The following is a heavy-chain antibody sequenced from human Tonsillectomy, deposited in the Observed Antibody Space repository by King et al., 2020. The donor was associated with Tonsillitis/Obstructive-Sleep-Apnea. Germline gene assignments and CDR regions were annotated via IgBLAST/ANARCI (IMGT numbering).Heavy chain of an antibody. CDR3: AKELKVGYDILTGYYPPYYYYYMDV. Sequence: VQLVESGGGVVQPGRSLSLSCAASGFTFSSYDMHWVRQAPVKGSQWWSVISYDGSTKYYADSVKGRFTISRDNSKNTLYLQMNSLGAEDTAVYYCAKELKVGYDILTGYYPPYYYYYMDVWGKGTTVTVSS. D-gene: IGHD3-9*01. J-gene: IGHJ6*03. CDR1: GFTFSSYD. CDR2: ISYDGSTK. V-gene: IGHV3-30*18.